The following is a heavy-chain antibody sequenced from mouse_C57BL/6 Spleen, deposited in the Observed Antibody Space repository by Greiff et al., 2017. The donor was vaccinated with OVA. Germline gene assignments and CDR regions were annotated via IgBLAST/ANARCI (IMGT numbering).Heavy chain of an antibody. CDR3: ARKIGGLLLYWYFDV. CDR2: INPSTGGT. V-gene: IGHV1-42*01. J-gene: IGHJ1*03. Sequence: VQLKESGPELVKPGASVKISCKASGYSFTGYYMNWVKQSPEKSLEWIGEINPSTGGTTYNQKFKAKDTLTVDKSSSTAYMQLKSLTSEDSAVYYGARKIGGLLLYWYFDVWGTGTTVTVSS. D-gene: IGHD2-3*01. CDR1: GYSFTGYY.